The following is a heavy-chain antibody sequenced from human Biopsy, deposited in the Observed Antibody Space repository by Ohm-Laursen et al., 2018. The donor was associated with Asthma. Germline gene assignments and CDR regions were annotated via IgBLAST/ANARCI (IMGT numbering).Heavy chain of an antibody. CDR3: ARGPNYHGSGRAPIGMDV. D-gene: IGHD3-10*01. Sequence: GTLSLTCTVPGGSVSTGSYYWSWIRQPPGKGLEWLGYIHYTGSDNYNPSLKSRVTISVDTSKNQFSLRLNSVTAADTAVYYCARGPNYHGSGRAPIGMDVWGQGTTVTVSS. J-gene: IGHJ6*02. CDR1: GGSVSTGSYY. CDR2: IHYTGSD. V-gene: IGHV4-61*01.